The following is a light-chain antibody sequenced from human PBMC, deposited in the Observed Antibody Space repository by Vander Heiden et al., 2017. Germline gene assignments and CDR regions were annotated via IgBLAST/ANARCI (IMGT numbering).Light chain of an antibody. CDR3: LQYNAYPLT. CDR2: AAS. V-gene: IGKV1-17*02. J-gene: IGKJ1*01. Sequence: DIQMTQSPSSLSASVGDRVTVTCRASQGITDNLQWYQQKPGKAPKRLIYAASRLQSGIPSRFSGSESGTDLTLTISNLQPEDFATYYCLQYNAYPLTFGQGTKVEIK. CDR1: QGITDN.